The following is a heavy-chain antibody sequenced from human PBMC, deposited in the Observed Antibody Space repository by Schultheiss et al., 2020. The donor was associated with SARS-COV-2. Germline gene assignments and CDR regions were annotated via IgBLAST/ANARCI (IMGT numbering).Heavy chain of an antibody. CDR3: ARDGVYGDPDY. J-gene: IGHJ4*02. V-gene: IGHV3-30-3*01. Sequence: GGSLRLSCAASGFTFSSYAMHWVRQAPGKGLEWVAVISYDGSNKYYADSVKGRFTISRDNSKNTLYLQMNSLRAEDTAVYYCARDGVYGDPDYWGQGTLVTVSS. CDR2: ISYDGSNK. D-gene: IGHD4-17*01. CDR1: GFTFSSYA.